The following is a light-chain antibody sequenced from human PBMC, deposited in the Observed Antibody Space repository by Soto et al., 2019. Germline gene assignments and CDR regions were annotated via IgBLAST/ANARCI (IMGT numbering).Light chain of an antibody. CDR3: SSYTSTGTYV. V-gene: IGLV2-18*02. Sequence: QSALTQPPSVSGSPRQSVTISCTGTSSDVGSYNRVSWYQQPPGTAPKLMIYEVSNRPSGVPDRFSGSKSGNTASLTISGLQAEDEADYYCSSYTSTGTYVFGTGTKLTVL. J-gene: IGLJ1*01. CDR2: EVS. CDR1: SSDVGSYNR.